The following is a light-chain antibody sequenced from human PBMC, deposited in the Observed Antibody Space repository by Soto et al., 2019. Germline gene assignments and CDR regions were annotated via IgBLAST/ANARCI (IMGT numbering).Light chain of an antibody. Sequence: QAVVTQPPSVSEAPRQRVTISCSGGTSNIGSNAVNWFQQLPGKPPKLVIYFNDLLPSGVSDRFSGSKSGTSASLAISGLQSEDEADYYCSTWDDNLDGVVFGGGTKLTVL. CDR3: STWDDNLDGVV. J-gene: IGLJ2*01. V-gene: IGLV1-36*01. CDR1: TSNIGSNA. CDR2: FND.